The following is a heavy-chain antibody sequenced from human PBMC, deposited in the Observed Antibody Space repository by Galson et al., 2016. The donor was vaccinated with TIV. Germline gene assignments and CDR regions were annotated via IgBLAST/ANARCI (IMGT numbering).Heavy chain of an antibody. D-gene: IGHD3-22*01. V-gene: IGHV1-46*01. CDR1: GDIFSYHY. CDR2: INPNGGGT. Sequence: SVKVSCKASGDIFSYHYLNWVRQAPGQGLEWMGLINPNGGGTTYAQKFQGRITMTMDTSTNTVYVELRSLTSEDTAVYYCARSDAISGYYYHFDYWGQGTLVTVSS. CDR3: ARSDAISGYYYHFDY. J-gene: IGHJ4*02.